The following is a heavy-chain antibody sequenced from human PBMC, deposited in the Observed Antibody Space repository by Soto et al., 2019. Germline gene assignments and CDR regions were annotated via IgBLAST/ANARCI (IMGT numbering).Heavy chain of an antibody. D-gene: IGHD3-10*01. J-gene: IGHJ4*02. V-gene: IGHV1-69*01. CDR1: GGIFSTYA. Sequence: QVQLVQSGAEVKKPGSSVKVSCKASGGIFSTYAISWLRQAPGQGLEWMGGIIPLFGTPNYAQRFQGRVTITADESTSTAYMELSRXXXXXXXXXXXXXXXXXXXSGNYYNRIDFWGQGTLVTVSS. CDR2: IIPLFGTP. CDR3: XXXXXXXXSGNYYNRIDF.